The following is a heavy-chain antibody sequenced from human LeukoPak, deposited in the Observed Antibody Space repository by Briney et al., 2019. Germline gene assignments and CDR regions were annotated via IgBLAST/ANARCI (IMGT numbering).Heavy chain of an antibody. J-gene: IGHJ5*02. Sequence: GESLKISCKGSGYSFTSYWIGWVRQMPGKGLEWMGIIYPGDSDTRYSPSFQGRVTISADKSISTAYLQWSSLKASDTAMYYCARRLGSSGWFNWFDPWGQGTLVTVSS. CDR2: IYPGDSDT. CDR1: GYSFTSYW. D-gene: IGHD6-19*01. CDR3: ARRLGSSGWFNWFDP. V-gene: IGHV5-51*01.